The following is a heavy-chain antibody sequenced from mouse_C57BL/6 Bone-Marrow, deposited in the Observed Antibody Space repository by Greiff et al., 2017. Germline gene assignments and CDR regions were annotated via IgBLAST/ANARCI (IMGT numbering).Heavy chain of an antibody. Sequence: VQLQQSGAELVRPGTSVKVSCKASGYAFTNYLIEWVKQRPGQGLEWIGVINPGSGGTNYNEKFKGKATLTADKSSSTAYMQRSSLTSEDSAVYFGARGGLRWYFDVWGTGTTVTVSS. CDR3: ARGGLRWYFDV. CDR2: INPGSGGT. D-gene: IGHD2-4*01. J-gene: IGHJ1*03. CDR1: GYAFTNYL. V-gene: IGHV1-54*01.